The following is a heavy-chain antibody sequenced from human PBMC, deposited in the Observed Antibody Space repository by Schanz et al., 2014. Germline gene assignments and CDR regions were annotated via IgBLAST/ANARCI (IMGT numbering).Heavy chain of an antibody. Sequence: SGFTFSTYAMSWVRQAPGKGLEWVSAISGSGGITYYADSVKGRFIFSRDSGQNSLYLQMNSLRTRHTAAYCCSRGPGMNLPCRVQGVLVDDS. J-gene: IGHJ5*01. CDR1: GFTFSTYA. D-gene: IGHD3-16*01. CDR2: ISGSGGIT. CDR3: SRGPGMNLPCRVQGVLVDDS. V-gene: IGHV3-23*01.